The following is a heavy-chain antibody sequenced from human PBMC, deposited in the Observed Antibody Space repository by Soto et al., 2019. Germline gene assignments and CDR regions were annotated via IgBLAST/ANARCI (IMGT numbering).Heavy chain of an antibody. V-gene: IGHV6-1*01. CDR1: GDTVSSNSAA. Sequence: LLPTLSLTCAISGDTVSSNSAAPNWIRQYPSRGLEWLGSTYYRSRWYNDYAVSVKSRITVNPDTSKNQFSLHLNSVTPEDTVLYYCAETTSLQWHYMDVWDKGTTDPVSS. J-gene: IGHJ6*03. CDR2: TYYRSRWYN. CDR3: AETTSLQWHYMDV. D-gene: IGHD6-19*01.